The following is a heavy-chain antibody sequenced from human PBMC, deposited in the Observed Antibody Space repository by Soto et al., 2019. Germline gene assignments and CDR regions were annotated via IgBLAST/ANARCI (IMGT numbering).Heavy chain of an antibody. CDR1: VLTCSIEA. CDR3: AKARIKNDVLRYFDSTIDFDY. Sequence: PWGSLSLTCASSVLTCSIEAISWVGQAPGKGLDLASAISGSGGSTYYADSVKGRFTISRANSKNTLYLQMNSLRAEDTAVYYCAKARIKNDVLRYFDSTIDFDYWGQGTMFTVS. V-gene: IGHV3-23*01. CDR2: ISGSGGST. D-gene: IGHD3-9*01. J-gene: IGHJ4*02.